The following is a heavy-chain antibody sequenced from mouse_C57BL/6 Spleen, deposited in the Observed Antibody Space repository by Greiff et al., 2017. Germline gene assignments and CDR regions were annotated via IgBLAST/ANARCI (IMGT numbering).Heavy chain of an antibody. J-gene: IGHJ2*01. Sequence: EVQLQQSGPVLVKPGASVKMSCKASGYTFTDYYMNWVKQSHGKSLEWIGVINPYNGGTSYTQKFKGKATLTVDKSSSTAYMELNSLTSEDSAVYYCASYGPYYFDYWGQGTTLTVSS. D-gene: IGHD1-1*02. CDR2: INPYNGGT. CDR1: GYTFTDYY. V-gene: IGHV1-19*01. CDR3: ASYGPYYFDY.